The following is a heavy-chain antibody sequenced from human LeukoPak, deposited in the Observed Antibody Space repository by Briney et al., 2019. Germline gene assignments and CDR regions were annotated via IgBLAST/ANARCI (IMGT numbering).Heavy chain of an antibody. CDR3: TKDRRGPAAGTWYFDS. CDR2: ITAIDGRT. D-gene: IGHD6-13*01. Sequence: GGSLRLSCVASGFTFSSTTLGWVRQAPGRGLEWVSSITAIDGRTYYADSVRGRFTISRDNSKNTVYLQLNSLRAGDTAIYYCTKDRRGPAAGTWYFDSWGQGTLVTVSS. CDR1: GFTFSSTT. J-gene: IGHJ4*02. V-gene: IGHV3-23*01.